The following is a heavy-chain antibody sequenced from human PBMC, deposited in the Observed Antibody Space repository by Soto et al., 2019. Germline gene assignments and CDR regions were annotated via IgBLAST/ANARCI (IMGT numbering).Heavy chain of an antibody. CDR2: INPSGGST. V-gene: IGHV1-46*03. D-gene: IGHD3-10*01. J-gene: IGHJ3*02. CDR3: ASGSGPYGSGSYNDAFDI. CDR1: GYTFTSYY. Sequence: ASVKVSCTASGYTFTSYYMHWVRQAPGQGLEWMGIINPSGGSTSYAQKFQGRVTMTRDTSTSTVYMELSSLRSEDTAVYYCASGSGPYGSGSYNDAFDIWGQGTMVTVSS.